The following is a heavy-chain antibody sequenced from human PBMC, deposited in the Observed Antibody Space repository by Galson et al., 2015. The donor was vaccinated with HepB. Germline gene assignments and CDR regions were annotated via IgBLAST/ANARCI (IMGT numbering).Heavy chain of an antibody. J-gene: IGHJ4*02. CDR3: AKGFAGFGVRFLEWLFDY. CDR1: GFTFSSYG. V-gene: IGHV3-30*18. Sequence: SLRLSCAASGFTFSSYGMHWVRQAPGKGLEWVAIISYDGSNKNYADSVKGRFTISRDNSKNTLYLQMNSLRAEDTAVYYCAKGFAGFGVRFLEWLFDYWGQGTQVTVSS. CDR2: ISYDGSNK. D-gene: IGHD3-3*01.